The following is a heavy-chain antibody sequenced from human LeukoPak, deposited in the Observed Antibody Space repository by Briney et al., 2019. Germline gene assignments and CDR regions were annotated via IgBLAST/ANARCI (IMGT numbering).Heavy chain of an antibody. CDR2: IDPNSGAT. CDR1: GYTFTDYY. D-gene: IGHD3-10*01. J-gene: IGHJ2*01. V-gene: IGHV1-2*02. CDR3: ARARDYGSGSYYIERFWYFDL. Sequence: ASVKVSCKASGYTFTDYYIHWVRQAPGQGLEWMAWIDPNSGATNYAQKFQGRITMTRDTSISTAYMELSRLRSDDTAVYYCARARDYGSGSYYIERFWYFDLWGRGTLATVSS.